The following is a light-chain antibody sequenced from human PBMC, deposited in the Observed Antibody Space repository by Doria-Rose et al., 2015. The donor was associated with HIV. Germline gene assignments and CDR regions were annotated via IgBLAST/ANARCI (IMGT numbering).Light chain of an antibody. V-gene: IGKV1-9*01. CDR1: QGISRY. Sequence: DIQLTQSPSFLSASVGVRVTITCRASQGISRYLAWYQQKPGKASTLLIFGASTLQSGVPSRFSGSGSGTEFTLTISSLQPEDFATYYCQQFDSFPRTFGQGTKVELK. CDR2: GAS. CDR3: QQFDSFPRT. J-gene: IGKJ1*01.